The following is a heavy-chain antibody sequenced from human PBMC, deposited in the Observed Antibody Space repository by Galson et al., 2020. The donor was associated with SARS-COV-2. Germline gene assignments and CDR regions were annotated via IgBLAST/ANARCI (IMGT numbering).Heavy chain of an antibody. D-gene: IGHD3-22*01. CDR3: ARRTYYYDSSGYSNAFDI. CDR1: GFTFSTYW. V-gene: IGHV3-7*03. Sequence: GGSLRLSCEASGFTFSTYWMTWVRQAPGKGLEWVAHINQDGSEKYYVDSVRGRFTISRDTAKNPLYLQMNSLRAEDTAVYYCARRTYYYDSSGYSNAFDIWGQGTMVTVSS. J-gene: IGHJ3*02. CDR2: INQDGSEK.